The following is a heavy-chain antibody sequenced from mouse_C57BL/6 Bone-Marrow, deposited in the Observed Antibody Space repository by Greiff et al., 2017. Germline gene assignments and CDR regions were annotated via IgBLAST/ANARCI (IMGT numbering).Heavy chain of an antibody. J-gene: IGHJ2*01. V-gene: IGHV1-64*01. CDR2: IHPNSGST. CDR3: ARDTMLHDN. CDR1: GYTFTSYW. D-gene: IGHD5-1-1*01. Sequence: QIQLQQPGAELVMPGASVTLSCKASGYTFTSYWMHWVKQRPGQGLEWIGMIHPNSGSTNYNEKFKSKATLTVDKSSSTAYMQLSSLTSEDSAVYYCARDTMLHDNWGQGTTLTVSS.